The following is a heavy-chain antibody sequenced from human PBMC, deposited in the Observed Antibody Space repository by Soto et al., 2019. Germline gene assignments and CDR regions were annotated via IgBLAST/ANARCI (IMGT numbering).Heavy chain of an antibody. V-gene: IGHV3-30*18. Sequence: GGSLRLSCAASGFTFSSYGMHWVRQAPGKGLEWVAVISYDGSNKYYADSVKGRFTISRDNSKNTLYLQMNSLRAEDTAVYYCAKEQFPFYYDRSFPIGYWGQGTLVTVSS. CDR1: GFTFSSYG. J-gene: IGHJ4*02. CDR3: AKEQFPFYYDRSFPIGY. CDR2: ISYDGSNK. D-gene: IGHD3-22*01.